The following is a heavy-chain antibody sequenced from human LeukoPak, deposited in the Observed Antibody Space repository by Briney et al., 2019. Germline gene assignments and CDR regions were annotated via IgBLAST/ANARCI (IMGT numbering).Heavy chain of an antibody. Sequence: ASVKVSSKASGYTFSDHYIHWVRQAPGQGLEWMGWINPIHGGTWYVQKFQGRVAMTKDSSVSTAFMELVSLESDDTAVYYCARGPYSSAWGDYFDYWGQGTLVTVSS. CDR3: ARGPYSSAWGDYFDY. J-gene: IGHJ4*02. V-gene: IGHV1-2*02. CDR2: INPIHGGT. CDR1: GYTFSDHY. D-gene: IGHD6-19*01.